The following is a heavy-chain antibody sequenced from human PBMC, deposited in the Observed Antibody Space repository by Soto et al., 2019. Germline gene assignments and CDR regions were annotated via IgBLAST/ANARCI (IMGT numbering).Heavy chain of an antibody. CDR1: GGSISSYY. Sequence: QVQLQESGPGLVKPSETLSLTCTVSGGSISSYYWSWIRQPPGKGLEWIGYIYYSGSTNYNPSLTSRVTISVDTSKNQFSLKLSSVTAADTAVYYCAREYSSSSYYYYYMDVWGKGTTVTVSS. V-gene: IGHV4-59*01. J-gene: IGHJ6*03. D-gene: IGHD6-6*01. CDR2: IYYSGST. CDR3: AREYSSSSYYYYYMDV.